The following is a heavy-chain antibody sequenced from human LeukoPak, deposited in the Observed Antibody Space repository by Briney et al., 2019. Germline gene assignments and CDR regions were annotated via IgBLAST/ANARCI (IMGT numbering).Heavy chain of an antibody. D-gene: IGHD6-13*01. Sequence: GGSLRLSCAASGFTFNSYAMSWVRQAPGKGLEWVSGISWNSGSIGYADSVKGRFTISRDNAKNSLYLQMNSLRAEDTALYYCAKDINRYGIAAAAHFDYWGQGTLVTVSS. CDR1: GFTFNSYA. J-gene: IGHJ4*02. CDR3: AKDINRYGIAAAAHFDY. CDR2: ISWNSGSI. V-gene: IGHV3-9*01.